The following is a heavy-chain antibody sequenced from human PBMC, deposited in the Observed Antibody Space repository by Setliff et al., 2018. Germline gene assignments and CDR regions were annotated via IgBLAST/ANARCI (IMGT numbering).Heavy chain of an antibody. Sequence: ASVKVSCKASGYTFDTYGINWVRQAPGQGLEWVGWISPYNGDKNSAQKFQGRVTLTTDTSTSTVYLDLSGLTSEDTAVYYCGRAGVAAADRKGLLDHWGQGTLVTVSS. J-gene: IGHJ4*02. CDR2: ISPYNGDK. V-gene: IGHV1-18*01. CDR3: GRAGVAAADRKGLLDH. CDR1: GYTFDTYG. D-gene: IGHD6-13*01.